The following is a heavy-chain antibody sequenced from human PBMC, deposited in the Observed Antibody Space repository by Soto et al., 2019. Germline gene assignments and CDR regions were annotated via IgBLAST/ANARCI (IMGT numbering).Heavy chain of an antibody. D-gene: IGHD5-12*01. Sequence: QVQLQQWGAGLLKPSETLSLNCGVNGGSLSGYYWSWIRQPPGKGLEWIGEIKDGGYTNYSPSLKSRATISSDRSNNQFSRRLNSVTAADTGVYYCARGQEGVVATHWDQGALVTVSS. CDR1: GGSLSGYY. CDR2: IKDGGYT. J-gene: IGHJ4*02. V-gene: IGHV4-34*01. CDR3: ARGQEGVVATH.